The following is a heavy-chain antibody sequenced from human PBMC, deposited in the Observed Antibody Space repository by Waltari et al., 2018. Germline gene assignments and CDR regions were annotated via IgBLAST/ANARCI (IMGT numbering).Heavy chain of an antibody. V-gene: IGHV3-49*04. D-gene: IGHD3-3*01. Sequence: EVQLVESGGGLVQPGRSLRLSCTASGFTFGDYAMSWVRQAPGKGLEGVGFIRRKAYGGTREDAESGKGRFTIAREDTKSIAYLQMNSLKTEDTAVYYCTRVDDFWSGYSFDYWGQGTLVTVSS. CDR1: GFTFGDYA. CDR2: IRRKAYGGTR. J-gene: IGHJ4*02. CDR3: TRVDDFWSGYSFDY.